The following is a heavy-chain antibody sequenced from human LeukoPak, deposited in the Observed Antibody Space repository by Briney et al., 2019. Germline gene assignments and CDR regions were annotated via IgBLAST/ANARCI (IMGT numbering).Heavy chain of an antibody. V-gene: IGHV4-4*07. CDR3: ARHDYSNYVRH. D-gene: IGHD4-11*01. J-gene: IGHJ4*02. CDR2: GFASGST. CDR1: GGSISSFY. Sequence: PSETLSLTCTVSGGSISSFYWSWIRQPAGKGLEWIGRGFASGSTIYNPSLKSRVTISVDESKNQFSLELKSVTAADTAVYCCARHDYSNYVRHWGQGTLITVSS.